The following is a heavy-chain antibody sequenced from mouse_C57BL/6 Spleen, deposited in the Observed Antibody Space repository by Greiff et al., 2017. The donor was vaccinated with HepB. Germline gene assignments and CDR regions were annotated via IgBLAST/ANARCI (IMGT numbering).Heavy chain of an antibody. CDR1: GYTFTDYE. CDR2: IDPETGGT. Sequence: VQLQQSGAELARPGASVTLSCKASGYTFTDYEMHWVKQTPVHGLEWIGAIDPETGGTAYNQKFKGKAILTADKSSSTAYMELRSLTSEDSAVYYCTRYHSNYFDYWGQGTTLTVSS. V-gene: IGHV1-15*01. CDR3: TRYHSNYFDY. J-gene: IGHJ2*01. D-gene: IGHD2-5*01.